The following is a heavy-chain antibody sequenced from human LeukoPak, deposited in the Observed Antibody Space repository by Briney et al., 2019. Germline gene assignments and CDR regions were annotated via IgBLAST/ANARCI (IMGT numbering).Heavy chain of an antibody. CDR1: GFTFSTYT. CDR3: GRADHLQQQLATDY. Sequence: PGGSLRLSCVVSGFTFSTYTMNWVRQAPGKGLEWVSSISSGSRDIYYADSLKGRFTISRDNAKNSLYLQMNSLRAEDTAVYYCGRADHLQQQLATDYWGQGTLVTVSS. V-gene: IGHV3-21*01. D-gene: IGHD6-13*01. J-gene: IGHJ4*02. CDR2: ISSGSRDI.